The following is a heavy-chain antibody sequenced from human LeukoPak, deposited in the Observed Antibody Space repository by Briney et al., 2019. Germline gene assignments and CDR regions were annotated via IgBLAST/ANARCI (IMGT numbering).Heavy chain of an antibody. CDR1: GGSISSSSYY. J-gene: IGHJ4*02. D-gene: IGHD2-8*01. CDR2: IYYSGST. Sequence: SETLSLTCTVSGGSISSSSYYWGWIRQPPGKGLEWIGSIYYSGSTYYNPSLKSRVTISVDTSKNQFSLKLSSVAAADAAVYYCCCIDYWGQGTLVTVSS. V-gene: IGHV4-39*01. CDR3: CCIDY.